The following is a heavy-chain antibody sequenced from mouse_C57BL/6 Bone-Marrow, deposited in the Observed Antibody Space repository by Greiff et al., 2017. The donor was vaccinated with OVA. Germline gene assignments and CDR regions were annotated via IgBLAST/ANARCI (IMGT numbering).Heavy chain of an antibody. J-gene: IGHJ2*01. Sequence: QVQLKQPGAELVMPGASVKLSCKASGYTFTSYWMHWVKQRPGQGLEWIGEIDPSDSYTNYNQKFKGKSTLTVDKSYSTAYMQLSSLTSEDSAVYYCARNYRMGYYFDYWGQGTTLTVSS. CDR3: ARNYRMGYYFDY. CDR2: IDPSDSYT. CDR1: GYTFTSYW. D-gene: IGHD1-1*01. V-gene: IGHV1-69*01.